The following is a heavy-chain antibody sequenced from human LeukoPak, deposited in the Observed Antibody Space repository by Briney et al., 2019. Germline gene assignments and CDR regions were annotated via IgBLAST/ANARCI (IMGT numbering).Heavy chain of an antibody. CDR1: GFTFSSYG. CDR3: AKDHWDYIVATIGEYYFDY. D-gene: IGHD5-12*01. J-gene: IGHJ4*02. V-gene: IGHV3-30*18. CDR2: ISYDGSNK. Sequence: GGSLRLSCAASGFTFSSYGMHWVRQAPGKGLEWVAVISYDGSNKYYADSVEGRFTISRDNSKNTLYLQMNSLRAEDTAVYYCAKDHWDYIVATIGEYYFDYWGQGTLVTVSS.